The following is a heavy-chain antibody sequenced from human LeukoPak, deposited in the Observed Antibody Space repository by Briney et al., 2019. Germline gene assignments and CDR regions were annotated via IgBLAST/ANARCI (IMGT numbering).Heavy chain of an antibody. D-gene: IGHD6-13*01. V-gene: IGHV3-23*01. CDR1: GFTFSSYA. Sequence: GGSLRLSCAASGFTFSSYAMSWVRQAPGKGLEWVSAISGSGGSTYYADSVKGRFTISRDNSKNTLYLQMNSLRAEDTAVYYCAKIFQSSGWFDLDYWGQGTLVTVSS. CDR3: AKIFQSSGWFDLDY. CDR2: ISGSGGST. J-gene: IGHJ4*02.